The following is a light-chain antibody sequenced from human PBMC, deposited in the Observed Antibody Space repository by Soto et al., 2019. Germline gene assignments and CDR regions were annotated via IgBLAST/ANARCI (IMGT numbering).Light chain of an antibody. J-gene: IGKJ1*01. CDR1: QSISML. V-gene: IGKV1-5*01. CDR3: RQYKDSMWT. CDR2: DAS. Sequence: DIQMTQSPSTLSASVEDRVRIGCRASQSISMLLAWYQQKPGKAPKLLIYDASSLESGVPSRFSGSGSATEFTLTISGLQPDDFATYYCRQYKDSMWTFGQGTKVDI.